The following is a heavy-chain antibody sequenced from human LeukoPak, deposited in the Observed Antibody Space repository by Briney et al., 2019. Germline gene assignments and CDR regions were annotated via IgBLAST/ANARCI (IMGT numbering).Heavy chain of an antibody. CDR1: GYTFTSYG. Sequence: ASVKVSCKASGYTFTSYGISWVRQAPGQGLEWMGWISAYNGNTNYAQKLQGRVTMTTDTSTSTAYMELRSLRSDDTAVYYCVRKTGYSSRSYYYYGMDVWGQGTTVTVSS. CDR2: ISAYNGNT. V-gene: IGHV1-18*01. CDR3: VRKTGYSSRSYYYYGMDV. J-gene: IGHJ6*02. D-gene: IGHD6-13*01.